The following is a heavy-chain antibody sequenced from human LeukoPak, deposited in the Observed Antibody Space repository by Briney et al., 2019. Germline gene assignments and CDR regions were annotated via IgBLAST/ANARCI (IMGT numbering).Heavy chain of an antibody. CDR2: INPSGGST. J-gene: IGHJ4*02. CDR3: AKDWSVVIYDYVWGSYRCSLDY. Sequence: ASVKVSCKASGYTFTSYYMHWVRQAPGQGLEWMGIINPSGGSTSYAQKFQGRVTMTRDMSTSTVYMELSSLRSEDTAVYYCAKDWSVVIYDYVWGSYRCSLDYWGQGTLVTVSS. V-gene: IGHV1-46*01. CDR1: GYTFTSYY. D-gene: IGHD3-16*02.